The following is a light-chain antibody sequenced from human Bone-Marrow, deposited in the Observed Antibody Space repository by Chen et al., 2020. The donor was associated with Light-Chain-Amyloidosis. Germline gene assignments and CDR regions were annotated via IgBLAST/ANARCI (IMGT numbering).Light chain of an antibody. V-gene: IGKV1-16*02. J-gene: IGKJ5*01. CDR1: QDITNF. CDR2: EAS. CDR3: QQYNSYPVT. Sequence: IQMTHSPSSLSASVGDRVTITCRASQDITNFLAWYQQKPGEAPKCLIYEASSLQSGVPSKFSGSGSGTDFTLTIGNLQPEDFGTYYCQQYNSYPVTFGQGTRVDVK.